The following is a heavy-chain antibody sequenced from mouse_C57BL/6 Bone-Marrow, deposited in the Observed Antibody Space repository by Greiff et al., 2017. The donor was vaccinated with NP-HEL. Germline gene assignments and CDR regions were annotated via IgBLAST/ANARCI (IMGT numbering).Heavy chain of an antibody. J-gene: IGHJ2*01. CDR1: GYTFTDYY. D-gene: IGHD1-1*01. Sequence: EVQLQQSGPELVKPGASVKISCKASGYTFTDYYMNWVKQSHGKSLEWIGDINPNNGGTSYNQKFKGKATLTVDKSSSTAYMELRSLTSEDSAVYYCARGVYYYGSSPFDYWGQGTTLTVSS. V-gene: IGHV1-26*01. CDR2: INPNNGGT. CDR3: ARGVYYYGSSPFDY.